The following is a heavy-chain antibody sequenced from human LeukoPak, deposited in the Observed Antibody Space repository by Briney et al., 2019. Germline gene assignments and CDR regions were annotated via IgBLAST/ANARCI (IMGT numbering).Heavy chain of an antibody. Sequence: GVSLRLSCAASGFTYYNYAMSWVRQAPGKGLEWVSGISGSGDITFYADSVKGRFTISRDNSKDTLSLQMNGLRAEDTAVYYCAKHEVYGSGSSLSALEIWGQGTMVSVSS. CDR3: AKHEVYGSGSSLSALEI. J-gene: IGHJ3*02. D-gene: IGHD3-10*01. CDR1: GFTYYNYA. V-gene: IGHV3-23*01. CDR2: ISGSGDIT.